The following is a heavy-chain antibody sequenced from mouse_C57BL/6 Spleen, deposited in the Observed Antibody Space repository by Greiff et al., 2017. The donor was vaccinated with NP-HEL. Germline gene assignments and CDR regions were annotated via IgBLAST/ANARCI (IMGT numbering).Heavy chain of an antibody. CDR1: GYTFTDYY. Sequence: EVQLQESGPVLVKPGASVKMSCKASGYTFTDYYMNWVKQSHGKSLEWIGVINPYNGGTSYNQKFKGKATLTVDKSSSTAYMELNSLTSEDSAVYYCARTKNSIYYGNYVGAMDDWGQGTSVTVSS. CDR2: INPYNGGT. D-gene: IGHD2-1*01. J-gene: IGHJ4*01. V-gene: IGHV1-19*01. CDR3: ARTKNSIYYGNYVGAMDD.